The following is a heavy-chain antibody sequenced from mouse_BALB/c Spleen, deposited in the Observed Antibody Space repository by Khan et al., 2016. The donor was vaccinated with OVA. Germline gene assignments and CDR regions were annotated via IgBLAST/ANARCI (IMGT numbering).Heavy chain of an antibody. CDR3: ARRGYDYGRGAWFAY. CDR2: IWSGGST. V-gene: IGHV2-2*02. CDR1: GFSLTDYS. Sequence: QVQLKESGPGLVQPSQSLSITCTVSGFSLTDYSVHWVRQSPGKGLEWLGVIWSGGSTDYNAAFISRLSISKDNSKSHVFFKMTSLQANDTAIHYCARRGYDYGRGAWFAYWGQGTLVTVSA. J-gene: IGHJ3*01. D-gene: IGHD2-4*01.